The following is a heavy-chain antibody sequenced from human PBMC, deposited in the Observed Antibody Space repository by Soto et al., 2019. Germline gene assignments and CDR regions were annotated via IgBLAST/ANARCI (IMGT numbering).Heavy chain of an antibody. CDR1: GGSISSGGYY. CDR2: IYYSGNT. V-gene: IGHV4-61*08. CDR3: AKCRRTDAEGYTFDY. D-gene: IGHD2-15*01. Sequence: QVQLQESGPGLVKPSQTLSLTCTVSGGSISSGGYYWSWIRQPPGKGLQWIGYIYYSGNTNYNPSLKGRVTMSVDTSKNQFSLQVSSVTAADTAVYFCAKCRRTDAEGYTFDYWGQGALVTVSS. J-gene: IGHJ4*02.